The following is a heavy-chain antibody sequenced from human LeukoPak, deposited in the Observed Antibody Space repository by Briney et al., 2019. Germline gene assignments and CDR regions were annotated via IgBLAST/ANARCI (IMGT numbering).Heavy chain of an antibody. V-gene: IGHV3-23*01. CDR1: GFTFSSYG. D-gene: IGHD3-10*01. Sequence: PGRSLRLSCAASGFTFSSYGMHWVRQAPGKGLEWVSVISGSGDSTYYADSVKGRFTISRDNSKNTLFLQMHSLRAEDTAVYYCAKSSGTDYWGQGTLVTVSS. CDR2: ISGSGDST. CDR3: AKSSGTDY. J-gene: IGHJ4*02.